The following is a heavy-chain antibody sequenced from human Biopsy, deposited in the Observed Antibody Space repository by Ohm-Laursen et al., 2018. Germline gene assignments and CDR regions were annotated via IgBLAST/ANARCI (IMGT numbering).Heavy chain of an antibody. D-gene: IGHD4-17*01. CDR2: ISSSGSFI. CDR1: GFTFSPYS. J-gene: IGHJ6*02. Sequence: SLRLSCAASGFTFSPYSMNWVRQAPGQGLEWVSSISSSGSFIYFADSVKGRFTISRDNARNSLYLQMNSLRAEDTAVYYCGRGQTVAPGYYGMDVWGQVTTVTVSS. CDR3: GRGQTVAPGYYGMDV. V-gene: IGHV3-21*01.